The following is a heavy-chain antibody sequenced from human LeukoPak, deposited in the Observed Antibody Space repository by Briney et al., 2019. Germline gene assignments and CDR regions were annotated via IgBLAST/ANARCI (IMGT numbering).Heavy chain of an antibody. CDR2: INPNSGGT. V-gene: IGHV1-2*02. D-gene: IGHD3-10*01. CDR3: ARVRPDMVRGVIIVRYYFDY. J-gene: IGHJ4*02. Sequence: ASVKVSCKASGYTFTGYYMHWVRQAPGQGLEWMGWINPNSGGTNYAQKFQGRVTMTRDTSISTAYMELSRLRSDDTAVYYCARVRPDMVRGVIIVRYYFDYWGQGTLVTVSS. CDR1: GYTFTGYY.